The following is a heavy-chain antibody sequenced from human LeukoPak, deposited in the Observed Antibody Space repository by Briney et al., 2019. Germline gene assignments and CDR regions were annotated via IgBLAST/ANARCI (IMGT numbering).Heavy chain of an antibody. CDR3: AKYYCSSTSCPIFDY. Sequence: GGSLRLSCAASGFTFSSYAMSWVRQAPGKGLEWVSAISGSGGSTYYADSVKGRFTISRDNSKNTLYLQMNSLRAEDTAVYYCAKYYCSSTSCPIFDYWGQGTLVTVSS. V-gene: IGHV3-23*01. CDR2: ISGSGGST. CDR1: GFTFSSYA. D-gene: IGHD2-2*01. J-gene: IGHJ4*02.